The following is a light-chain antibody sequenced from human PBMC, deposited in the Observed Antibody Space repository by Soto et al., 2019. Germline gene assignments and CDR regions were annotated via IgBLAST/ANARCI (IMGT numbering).Light chain of an antibody. CDR1: RAISDW. J-gene: IGKJ2*01. CDR2: RAS. CDR3: QQYNTFSFT. Sequence: DIQMTQSPSTLSASLGDRVTITCRASRAISDWLAWYQQRPGKAPKLLIYRASRLESGVPSRFSGSGSGTEFTLIISGLQPDDFATYYCQQYNTFSFTFGQGTKLEI. V-gene: IGKV1-5*03.